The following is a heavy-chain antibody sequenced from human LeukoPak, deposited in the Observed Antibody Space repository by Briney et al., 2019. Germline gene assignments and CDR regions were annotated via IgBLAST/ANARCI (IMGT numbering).Heavy chain of an antibody. D-gene: IGHD1-26*01. CDR1: GFTFSDYY. Sequence: GGSLRLSCAASGFTFSDYYMSWIRQAPGKGLEWVSYISSSGSTIYYADSVKGRFTISRDNAKNSLYLQMNSLRAEDTAVYYCACSVGTTRVYYFDYWGQGTLVTVSS. CDR2: ISSSGSTI. V-gene: IGHV3-11*04. J-gene: IGHJ4*02. CDR3: ACSVGTTRVYYFDY.